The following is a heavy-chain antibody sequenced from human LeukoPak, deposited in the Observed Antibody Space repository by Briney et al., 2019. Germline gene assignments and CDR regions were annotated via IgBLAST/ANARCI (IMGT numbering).Heavy chain of an antibody. Sequence: GGSLRLSCAASAITFSTYAMSWVRQAPGKGLECVSVISGGADSTYYADSVKGRFTISRDNSKSTLYLQMNSLRAEDTAVYYCAKDKYNFWSGSNYYYMDVWGKGTTVTVSS. CDR1: AITFSTYA. J-gene: IGHJ6*03. CDR3: AKDKYNFWSGSNYYYMDV. CDR2: ISGGADST. D-gene: IGHD3-3*01. V-gene: IGHV3-23*01.